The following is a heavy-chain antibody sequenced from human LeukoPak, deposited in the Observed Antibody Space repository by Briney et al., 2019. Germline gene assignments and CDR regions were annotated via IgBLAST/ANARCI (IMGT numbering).Heavy chain of an antibody. V-gene: IGHV5-10-1*01. J-gene: IGHJ4*02. D-gene: IGHD4-17*01. CDR1: GYSFTSYW. CDR3: AVNDYGDYGGVDY. Sequence: GESLTIYCKGSGYSFTSYWISWVRQMPGKGLEWMGRIDSSDSYTNYSPSFQGHVTISSDKTISTAYLQWSSLKASDTAMYYCAVNDYGDYGGVDYWGQGTLVTVSS. CDR2: IDSSDSYT.